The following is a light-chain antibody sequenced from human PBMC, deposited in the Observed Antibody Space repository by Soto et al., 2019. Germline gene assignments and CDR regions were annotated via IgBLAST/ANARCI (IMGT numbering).Light chain of an antibody. J-gene: IGKJ1*01. Sequence: DIQMTQSPSSLSASVGDRVTITCQASQDISNFLNWYQQKPGKVPKLLIYDASNLEPGVPSRFSGRGSGTEFTFTISSLQPEDIATYYCQQDATLRTFGQGTKVEI. CDR3: QQDATLRT. CDR2: DAS. CDR1: QDISNF. V-gene: IGKV1-33*01.